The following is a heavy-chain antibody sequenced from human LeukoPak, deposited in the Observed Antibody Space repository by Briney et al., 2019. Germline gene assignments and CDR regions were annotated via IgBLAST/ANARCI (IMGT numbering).Heavy chain of an antibody. CDR3: ALHSSRRVDY. Sequence: HPGGSLRLSCAASGFTFNTYGMHWVRQAPGKGLEWVAFIRYDGTNKYYADSVKGRFTISRDNSKNTLYLQMNSLRAEDTAVYYCALHSSRRVDYWGQGTLVTVSS. CDR2: IRYDGTNK. J-gene: IGHJ4*02. CDR1: GFTFNTYG. V-gene: IGHV3-30*02.